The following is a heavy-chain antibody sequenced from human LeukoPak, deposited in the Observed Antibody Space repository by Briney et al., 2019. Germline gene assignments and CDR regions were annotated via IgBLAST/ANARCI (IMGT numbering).Heavy chain of an antibody. CDR2: IYYSGST. CDR1: GGSISSSSYY. CDR3: ARPGYDSSGYYYPA. J-gene: IGHJ4*02. D-gene: IGHD3-22*01. V-gene: IGHV4-39*01. Sequence: PSETLSLTCTVSGGSISSSSYYWGWIRQPPGKGLEWIGSIYYSGSTYYNPSLKSRVTISVDTSKNQFSLKLSSVTAADTAVYYCARPGYDSSGYYYPAWGQGTLVTVSS.